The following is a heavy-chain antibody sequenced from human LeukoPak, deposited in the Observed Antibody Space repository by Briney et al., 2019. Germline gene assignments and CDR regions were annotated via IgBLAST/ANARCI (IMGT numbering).Heavy chain of an antibody. CDR1: GFTLTSYS. Sequence: GGSLRLSCAASGFTLTSYSVNWVRQAPGKGLEWVSYISTSGTYRYYADSINGRFTVSRDDAENSVSLQMSSLGDEDTATYYCARDLSGPTRGVIRPGYHYMDVWGRGTTVVVSS. J-gene: IGHJ6*03. V-gene: IGHV3-21*04. D-gene: IGHD3-10*01. CDR2: ISTSGTYR. CDR3: ARDLSGPTRGVIRPGYHYMDV.